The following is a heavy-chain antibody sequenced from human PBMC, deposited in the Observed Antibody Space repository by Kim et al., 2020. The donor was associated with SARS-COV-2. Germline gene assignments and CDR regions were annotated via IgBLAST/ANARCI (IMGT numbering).Heavy chain of an antibody. CDR1: GFSFRDYA. Sequence: GGSLRLSCAVSGFSFRDYAMHWVRQAPGKGLEWVAHISYDGSRKDDADSVKGRFTLSRDNSQKTLSLQMTSLRPEDTAVYCCARGVEMAVTGGDAFDRWGQGTMVTVSS. CDR3: ARGVEMAVTGGDAFDR. J-gene: IGHJ3*01. CDR2: ISYDGSRK. V-gene: IGHV3-30-3*01. D-gene: IGHD6-19*01.